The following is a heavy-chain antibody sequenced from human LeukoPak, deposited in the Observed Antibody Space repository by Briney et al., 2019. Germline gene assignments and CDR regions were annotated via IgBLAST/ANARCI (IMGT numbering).Heavy chain of an antibody. CDR2: INGDGSTT. CDR1: GFTFSSYW. CDR3: AEAASVRGVSY. J-gene: IGHJ4*02. Sequence: GGSLRLSCAASGFTFSSYWMHWVRQAPGKGPLWVSHINGDGSTTNYADSVKGRFTISRDNAKNTLYLQMNSLRAEDPAVYYCAEAASVRGVSYWGQGTLVTVSS. V-gene: IGHV3-74*01. D-gene: IGHD3-10*01.